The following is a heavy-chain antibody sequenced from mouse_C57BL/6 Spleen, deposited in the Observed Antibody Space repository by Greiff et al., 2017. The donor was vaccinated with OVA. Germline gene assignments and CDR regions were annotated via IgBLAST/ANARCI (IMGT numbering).Heavy chain of an antibody. Sequence: VQLQESGPELVKPGASVKISCKASGYSFTSYYIHWVKQRPGKGLEWIGWIYPGSGNTKYNEKFKGKATLTADTSSSTAYMQLSSLTSEDSAVYYCAGGDTTGGEWYCDVWGTGTTVTVSS. CDR3: AGGDTTGGEWYCDV. CDR1: GYSFTSYY. D-gene: IGHD1-1*01. J-gene: IGHJ1*03. CDR2: IYPGSGNT. V-gene: IGHV1-66*01.